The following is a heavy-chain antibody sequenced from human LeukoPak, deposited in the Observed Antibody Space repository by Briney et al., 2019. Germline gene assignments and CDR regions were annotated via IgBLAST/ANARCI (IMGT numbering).Heavy chain of an antibody. V-gene: IGHV3-23*01. D-gene: IGHD5-18*01. J-gene: IGHJ3*02. CDR1: GFTFSSYA. CDR3: ARDTRGYTYADASDI. Sequence: PGGSLRLSCAASGFTFSSYAMSWVRQALGKGLEWVSAISGSGGSTYYADSVKGRFTISRDNSKNTLYLQMNSLRVEDTAMYYCARDTRGYTYADASDIWGQGTMVTVSS. CDR2: ISGSGGST.